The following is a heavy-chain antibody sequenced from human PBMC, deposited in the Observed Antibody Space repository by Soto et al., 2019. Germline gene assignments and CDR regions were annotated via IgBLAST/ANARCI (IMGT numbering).Heavy chain of an antibody. J-gene: IGHJ5*02. Sequence: GGSLRLSCAASGFTFSSDWMHWVRQVPGKGPVWVSQVNSDGSRISYADSVKGRFTISRDNAKNMLFLQMNSLRAEDTAVYYCARSFRLDRYNWLDPWGQGTLVTVSS. V-gene: IGHV3-74*01. CDR3: ARSFRLDRYNWLDP. CDR1: GFTFSSDW. CDR2: VNSDGSRI. D-gene: IGHD1-1*01.